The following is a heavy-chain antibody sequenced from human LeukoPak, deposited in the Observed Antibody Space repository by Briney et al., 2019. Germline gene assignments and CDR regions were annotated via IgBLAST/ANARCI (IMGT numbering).Heavy chain of an antibody. Sequence: GASVKVSCKASGYTFTSYYMHWVRQAPGQGLEWMGIINPSGGSTSYAQKFQGRVTMTRDMSTSTAYMELSSLRSEDTAVYYCAREDEDIVVVPAAGGSYFDYWGQGTLVTVSS. V-gene: IGHV1-46*01. J-gene: IGHJ4*02. CDR3: AREDEDIVVVPAAGGSYFDY. CDR2: INPSGGST. D-gene: IGHD2-2*01. CDR1: GYTFTSYY.